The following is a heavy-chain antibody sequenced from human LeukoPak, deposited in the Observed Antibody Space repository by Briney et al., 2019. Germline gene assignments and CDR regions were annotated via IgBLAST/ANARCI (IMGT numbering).Heavy chain of an antibody. D-gene: IGHD1-1*01. CDR2: IYYSGST. CDR1: GGSISSSSYY. Sequence: SETLSLTCTVSGGSISSSSYYWSWIRQPPGKGLEWIGYIYYSGSTNYNPSLKSRVTISVDTSKNQFSLKLSSVTAADTAVYYCASPNLGYWGQGTLVTVSS. J-gene: IGHJ4*02. V-gene: IGHV4-61*05. CDR3: ASPNLGY.